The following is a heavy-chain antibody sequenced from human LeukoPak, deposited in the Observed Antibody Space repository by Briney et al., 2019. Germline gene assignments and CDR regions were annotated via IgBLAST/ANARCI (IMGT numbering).Heavy chain of an antibody. CDR2: ISGSGGST. CDR1: GFTFSSYA. V-gene: IGHV3-23*01. J-gene: IGHJ4*02. CDR3: AKNQGGVTTDFEF. D-gene: IGHD2-21*02. Sequence: GGSLRLSCAASGFTFSSYAMSWVRQAPGRGLEWVSAISGSGGSTYYADSVKGRFTISRDNSKNTLYLQMNSLRAEDKAVYYWAKNQGGVTTDFEFWGQGTPVTVSS.